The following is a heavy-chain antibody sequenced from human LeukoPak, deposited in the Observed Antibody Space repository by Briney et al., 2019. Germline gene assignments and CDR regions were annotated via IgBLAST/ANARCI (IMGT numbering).Heavy chain of an antibody. Sequence: PSETLSLTCIVSGRSLSSYYWSWLRQPAGKGREWVGRIYTSGSTNYNPSLMSRVTIPVDTSKNQFSLKLSSVTDADTAVYYCARDIAVAGTGAFDIWGQGTMVTVSS. D-gene: IGHD6-19*01. CDR2: IYTSGST. J-gene: IGHJ3*02. V-gene: IGHV4-4*07. CDR3: ARDIAVAGTGAFDI. CDR1: GRSLSSYY.